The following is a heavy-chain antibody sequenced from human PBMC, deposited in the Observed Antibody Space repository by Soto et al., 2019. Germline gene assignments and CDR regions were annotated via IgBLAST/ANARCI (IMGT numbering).Heavy chain of an antibody. CDR1: GGSISSSSYY. J-gene: IGHJ5*02. CDR3: ARRSYGPEWFDP. Sequence: QLQLQESGPGLVKPSETLSLTCTVSGGSISSSSYYWGWIRQPPGKGLEWIGSIYYSGSTYYNPSLKSRVTISVDTSKNQFSLKLSSVTAADTAVYYCARRSYGPEWFDPWGQGTLVTVSS. CDR2: IYYSGST. D-gene: IGHD5-18*01. V-gene: IGHV4-39*01.